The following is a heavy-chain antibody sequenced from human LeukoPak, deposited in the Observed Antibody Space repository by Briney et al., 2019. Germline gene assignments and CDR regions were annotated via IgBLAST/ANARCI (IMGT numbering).Heavy chain of an antibody. J-gene: IGHJ4*02. V-gene: IGHV3-23*01. CDR2: ISGSGGST. Sequence: GGSLRLSCAASGFTFSSYAMSWVRHAPGKGMEWVSAISGSGGSTYYADSVKGRFTISRDNSKNTLYLQMNSLRAEDTAVYYCANIVGATAHDYWGQGTLVTVSS. CDR1: GFTFSSYA. CDR3: ANIVGATAHDY. D-gene: IGHD1-26*01.